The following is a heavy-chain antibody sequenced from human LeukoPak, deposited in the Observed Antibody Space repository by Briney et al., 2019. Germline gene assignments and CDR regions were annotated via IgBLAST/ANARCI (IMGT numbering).Heavy chain of an antibody. Sequence: ASVKVSCKASGYTFTNYGISWVRQAPGQGLEWMGWISAYNGNTKYAQKLQGRVTMTTDTSTSTAYMELRSLRSDDTAVYYCARVSVTTWAEYFHHWGQGTLVTVSS. CDR1: GYTFTNYG. CDR3: ARVSVTTWAEYFHH. CDR2: ISAYNGNT. V-gene: IGHV1-18*01. J-gene: IGHJ1*01. D-gene: IGHD4-11*01.